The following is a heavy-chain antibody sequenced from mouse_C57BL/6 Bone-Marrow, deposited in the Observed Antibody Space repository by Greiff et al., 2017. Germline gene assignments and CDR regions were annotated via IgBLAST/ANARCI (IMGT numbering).Heavy chain of an antibody. Sequence: QVQLQQPGAELVKPGASVKMSCKASGYTFTSYWITWVKQRPGQGLEWIGDINPTSGRTNYNEKFKSKAILTVDNSSNTAYMQLSSLTSEDSAVFYCARSGPLGGGFVYWGQGTTLAVSS. V-gene: IGHV1-55*01. CDR1: GYTFTSYW. D-gene: IGHD4-1*01. J-gene: IGHJ2*01. CDR2: INPTSGRT. CDR3: ARSGPLGGGFVY.